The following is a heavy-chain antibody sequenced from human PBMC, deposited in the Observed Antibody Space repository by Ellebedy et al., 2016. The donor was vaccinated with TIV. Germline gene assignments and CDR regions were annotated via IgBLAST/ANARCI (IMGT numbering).Heavy chain of an antibody. CDR1: GLAFSNYP. D-gene: IGHD5-12*01. J-gene: IGHJ3*02. Sequence: GGSLRLSXGASGLAFSNYPMNWVRQAPGKGLEWISYISAGSGNAIFYANSVKGRFTISRDNAKKSLYLQMSSLRDEDSAVYFCASGGGYILVGDAFDNWGQGTRVTVSS. V-gene: IGHV3-48*02. CDR2: ISAGSGNAI. CDR3: ASGGGYILVGDAFDN.